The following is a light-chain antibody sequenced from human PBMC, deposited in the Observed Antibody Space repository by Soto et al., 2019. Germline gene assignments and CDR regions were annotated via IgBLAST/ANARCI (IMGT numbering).Light chain of an antibody. CDR3: QQYNDWPGT. J-gene: IGKJ1*01. CDR1: QSVRNK. Sequence: EILMTQSPASLSVSPGERATLACRASQSVRNKLAWYQQKAGQAPRLLISGISTRATGISARFSGSGSGTEFFLTINGLQSEDFAVDYCQQYNDWPGTFGQGTRVEIK. V-gene: IGKV3D-15*01. CDR2: GIS.